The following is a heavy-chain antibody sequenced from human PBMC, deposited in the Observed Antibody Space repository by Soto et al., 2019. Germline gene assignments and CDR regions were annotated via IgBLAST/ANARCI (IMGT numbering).Heavy chain of an antibody. Sequence: PGGSLRLSCAASGSTFSSYGMHWVRQAPGKGLEWVAVISYDGSNKYYADSVKGRFTISRDNSKNTLYLQMNSLRAEDTAVYYCANEKSTYYDFWSGYSNWGQGTLVTVSS. CDR1: GSTFSSYG. D-gene: IGHD3-3*01. V-gene: IGHV3-30*18. J-gene: IGHJ4*02. CDR3: ANEKSTYYDFWSGYSN. CDR2: ISYDGSNK.